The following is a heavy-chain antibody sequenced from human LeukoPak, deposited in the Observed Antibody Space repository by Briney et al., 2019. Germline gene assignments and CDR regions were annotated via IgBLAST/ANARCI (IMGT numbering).Heavy chain of an antibody. CDR2: IKQDGSEK. V-gene: IGHV3-7*01. CDR1: GFTFSSYW. Sequence: GGSLRLSCAASGFTFSSYWMSWVRQAPGKGLEWVANIKQDGSEKYYVDSVEGRFTISRDNAKNSLYLQMNSLRAEDTAVYYCARCGPLDVTTVTPLDYWGQGTLVTVSS. CDR3: ARCGPLDVTTVTPLDY. D-gene: IGHD4-11*01. J-gene: IGHJ4*02.